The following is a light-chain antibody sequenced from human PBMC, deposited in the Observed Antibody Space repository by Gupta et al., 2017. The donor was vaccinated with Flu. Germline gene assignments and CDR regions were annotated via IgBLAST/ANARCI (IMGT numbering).Light chain of an antibody. Sequence: DIQMTQSPAALSASVGGRVTITCQASQDIRRFLNWYQVKPGSAPKLLIFDASSLETGVPSRLSGSGFGTHFTLTISSLQPEDVATYYCQQYDNLPVTFGGGTKVEIK. J-gene: IGKJ4*01. CDR3: QQYDNLPVT. CDR1: QDIRRF. V-gene: IGKV1-33*01. CDR2: DAS.